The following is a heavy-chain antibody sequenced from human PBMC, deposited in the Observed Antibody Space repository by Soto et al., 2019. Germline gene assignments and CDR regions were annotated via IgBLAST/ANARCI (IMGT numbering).Heavy chain of an antibody. D-gene: IGHD3-22*01. CDR1: GYSFAVYW. J-gene: IGHJ4*02. CDR2: IDPSDSQT. Sequence: GESLKISCKGSGYSFAVYWITWVRQKPGKGLEWMGRIDPSDSQTYYSPSFRGHVTISVTKSITTVFLQWSRLRASDTAMYYCARQIYDSDTGPNFQYYFDSWGQGTPVTVSS. V-gene: IGHV5-10-1*01. CDR3: ARQIYDSDTGPNFQYYFDS.